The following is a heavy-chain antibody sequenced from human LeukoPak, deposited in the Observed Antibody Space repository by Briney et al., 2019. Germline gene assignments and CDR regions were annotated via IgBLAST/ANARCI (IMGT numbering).Heavy chain of an antibody. V-gene: IGHV1-18*01. D-gene: IGHD3-16*02. CDR2: ISAYNGNT. CDR3: ARGPKARYDYVWGSYRWSDY. Sequence: ASVKVSCKASGYTFTSYGISWVRQAPGQGLEWMGWISAYNGNTNYAQKLQGRVTMTTDTSTSTAYMGLRSLRSDDTAVYYCARGPKARYDYVWGSYRWSDYWGQGTLVTVSS. CDR1: GYTFTSYG. J-gene: IGHJ4*02.